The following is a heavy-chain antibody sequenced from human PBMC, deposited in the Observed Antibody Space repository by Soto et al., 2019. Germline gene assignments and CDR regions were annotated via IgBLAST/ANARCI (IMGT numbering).Heavy chain of an antibody. J-gene: IGHJ6*02. CDR2: IFYSENT. D-gene: IGHD2-2*02. Sequence: SDTLSLTCTVSGDSVTSGSHYWSWIRQPPGKGLEYIGYIFYSENTSYHPSLKSRVTISVDTSKNQFSLKLSSVTAADTALYYCARVRVEMAAIGYYYSYCVDVWGQGTTVTVSS. CDR3: ARVRVEMAAIGYYYSYCVDV. CDR1: GDSVTSGSHY. V-gene: IGHV4-61*01.